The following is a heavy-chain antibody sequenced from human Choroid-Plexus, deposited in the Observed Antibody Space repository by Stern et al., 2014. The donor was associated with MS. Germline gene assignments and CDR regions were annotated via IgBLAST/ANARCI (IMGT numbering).Heavy chain of an antibody. CDR1: GFSFSSFG. Sequence: VPLVESGGGVVQPGRPLRLSCAASGFSFSSFGMHWVRQAPGKGLEWVALISYEGSEEYADSVKGRFAISRDNSKNTLYLQMNSLRAEDTAVYYCAKDRQYLTFFFDFWGQGSLVTVSS. CDR3: AKDRQYLTFFFDF. J-gene: IGHJ4*02. V-gene: IGHV3-30*18. CDR2: ISYEGSE. D-gene: IGHD2/OR15-2a*01.